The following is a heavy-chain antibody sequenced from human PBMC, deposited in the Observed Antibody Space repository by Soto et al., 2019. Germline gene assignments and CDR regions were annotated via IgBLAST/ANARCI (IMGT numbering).Heavy chain of an antibody. Sequence: QVQVVESGGGVVQPGRSLRLCCAASGFTFNTCAMHWVRQAPGKGLEWVALISYDASHTDYADSVKGRFTISRDSSDNTLSLIMNSLRPEDTAVYYCAKSSGKYYPESRVMHVWGQGITVTVSS. V-gene: IGHV3-30*18. J-gene: IGHJ6*02. D-gene: IGHD1-26*01. CDR3: AKSSGKYYPESRVMHV. CDR1: GFTFNTCA. CDR2: ISYDASHT.